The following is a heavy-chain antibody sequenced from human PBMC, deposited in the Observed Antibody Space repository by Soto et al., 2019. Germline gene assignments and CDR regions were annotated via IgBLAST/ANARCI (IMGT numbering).Heavy chain of an antibody. Sequence: GGSLRLSCAASGFTFSSYGMHWVRQAPGKGLEWVAVISYDGSNKYYADSVKGRFTISRDNSKNTLYLQMNSLRAEDTAVYYCAKPVWGGSYYYFDYWGQGTLVTVSS. CDR1: GFTFSSYG. CDR2: ISYDGSNK. CDR3: AKPVWGGSYYYFDY. V-gene: IGHV3-30*18. J-gene: IGHJ4*02. D-gene: IGHD1-26*01.